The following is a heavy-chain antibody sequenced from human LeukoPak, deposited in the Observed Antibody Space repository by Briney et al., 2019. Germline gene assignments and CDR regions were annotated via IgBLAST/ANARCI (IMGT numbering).Heavy chain of an antibody. Sequence: GGPLRLSCAASTFPFSIYCMTWVRQAPGKGREFVANINQDGRVKSYVVSVKGRFTISRDNAKNSKYLQMNSLRADDTAVYYCARDPGFSSVDYWGQGTLVTLSS. J-gene: IGHJ4*02. V-gene: IGHV3-7*01. CDR1: TFPFSIYC. D-gene: IGHD6-25*01. CDR3: ARDPGFSSVDY. CDR2: INQDGRVK.